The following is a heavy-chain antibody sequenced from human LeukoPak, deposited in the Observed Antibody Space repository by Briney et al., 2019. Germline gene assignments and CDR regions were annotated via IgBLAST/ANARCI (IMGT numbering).Heavy chain of an antibody. V-gene: IGHV3-11*01. D-gene: IGHD6-6*01. CDR2: ISSSGSTI. CDR3: ARDHQQLVRSDAFDI. CDR1: GFTFSDYY. J-gene: IGHJ3*02. Sequence: GGSLRLSCAASGFTFSDYYMSWIRQAPGKGLEGVSYISSSGSTIYYADSVKGRFTISRDNAKNSLYLQMNSLRAEATAVYYCARDHQQLVRSDAFDIWGQGTMVTVSS.